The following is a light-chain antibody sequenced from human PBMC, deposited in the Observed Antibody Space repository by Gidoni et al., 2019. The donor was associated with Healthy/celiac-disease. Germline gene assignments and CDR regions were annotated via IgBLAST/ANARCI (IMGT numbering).Light chain of an antibody. CDR1: SGHSSYA. CDR3: QTWCTGIRV. J-gene: IGLJ3*02. CDR2: LNSDGSH. Sequence: QLVLTQSPYASASLGASAKLTCTLSSGHSSYAIAWHQQQPEKGPRYLMKLNSDGSHSKGDGIPDRFSGSSSGAGRYLTISSLQSEDEADYYCQTWCTGIRVFGGGTKLTVL. V-gene: IGLV4-69*01.